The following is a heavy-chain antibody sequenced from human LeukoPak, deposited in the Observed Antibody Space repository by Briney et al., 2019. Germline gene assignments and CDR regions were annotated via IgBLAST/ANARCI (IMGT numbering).Heavy chain of an antibody. CDR2: IIPIFGTA. CDR1: GGTFSSYA. D-gene: IGHD3-10*01. Sequence: SVKVSCKASGGTFSSYAISGVRQAPGQGREWMGRIIPIFGTANYAQKFQGRVTITTDESTSTAYMELSSLRSEDTAVYSCARQRVGESFDYWGQGTLVTVSS. J-gene: IGHJ4*02. V-gene: IGHV1-69*05. CDR3: ARQRVGESFDY.